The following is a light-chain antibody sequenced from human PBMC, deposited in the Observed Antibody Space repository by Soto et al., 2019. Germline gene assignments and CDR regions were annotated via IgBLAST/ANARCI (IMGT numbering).Light chain of an antibody. CDR3: CSFAGSSTYV. V-gene: IGLV2-23*01. CDR1: SRDVGSYNL. Sequence: QSALTQPASVSGSPGQSSTISFTGTSRDVGSYNLVSWYQQHPGNAPKLIIYEGTKRPSGVSYRFSGSKSGNTASLTISGLQEEDEGDYHCCSFAGSSTYVFGTGTKVTVL. J-gene: IGLJ1*01. CDR2: EGT.